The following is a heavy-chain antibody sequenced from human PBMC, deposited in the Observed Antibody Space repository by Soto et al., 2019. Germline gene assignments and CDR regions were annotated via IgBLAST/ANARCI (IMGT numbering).Heavy chain of an antibody. CDR3: AKGATGYYYYGMDV. CDR2: ISGSGGST. CDR1: GFTFSSYA. V-gene: IGHV3-23*01. D-gene: IGHD1-26*01. J-gene: IGHJ6*02. Sequence: EVQLLESGGGLVQPGGSLRLSCAASGFTFSSYAMSWVRQAPGKGLEWVSAISGSGGSTYYADAVKGRFTISRDNSKNTLSLQMNSLRAEDTAVYYCAKGATGYYYYGMDVWGQGTTVTVSS.